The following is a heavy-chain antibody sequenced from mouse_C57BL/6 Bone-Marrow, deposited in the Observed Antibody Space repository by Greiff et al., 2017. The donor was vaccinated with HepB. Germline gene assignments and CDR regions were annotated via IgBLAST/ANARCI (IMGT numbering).Heavy chain of an antibody. CDR1: GYTFTDYN. Sequence: VQLKQSGPELVKPGASVKMSCKASGYTFTDYNMHWVKQSHGKSLEWIGYINPNNGGTSYNQKFKGKATLTVNKSSSTAYMELRSLTSEDSAVYYCASGSYGSSPDYWGQGTTLTVSS. CDR2: INPNNGGT. J-gene: IGHJ2*01. V-gene: IGHV1-22*01. CDR3: ASGSYGSSPDY. D-gene: IGHD1-1*01.